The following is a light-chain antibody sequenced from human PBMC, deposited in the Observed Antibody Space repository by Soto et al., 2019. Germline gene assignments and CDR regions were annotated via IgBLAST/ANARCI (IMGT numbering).Light chain of an antibody. J-gene: IGLJ3*02. Sequence: QSALTQPASMSGSPGQSITISCTGTSSDVGRYNYVSWYQQHPGKAPKLMIYDVSIRPSGVSDRFSGSKSGNTASLTISGLQAEDEADYYCSSYTSSSTVVFGGGTKLTVL. V-gene: IGLV2-14*03. CDR2: DVS. CDR1: SSDVGRYNY. CDR3: SSYTSSSTVV.